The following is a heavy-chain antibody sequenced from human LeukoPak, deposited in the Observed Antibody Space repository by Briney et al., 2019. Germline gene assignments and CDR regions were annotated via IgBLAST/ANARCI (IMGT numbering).Heavy chain of an antibody. Sequence: SETLSLTCAVFGQSFSDHYWSWIRQPPGKGLEWIGEINHGGSTNYNPSLKSRVTISVDTSKNQFSLTLTSVTAADTAVYYCTRVAYGDNSKHFDSWGQGTLVTVSS. J-gene: IGHJ4*02. V-gene: IGHV4-34*01. CDR1: GQSFSDHY. CDR3: TRVAYGDNSKHFDS. D-gene: IGHD4-23*01. CDR2: INHGGST.